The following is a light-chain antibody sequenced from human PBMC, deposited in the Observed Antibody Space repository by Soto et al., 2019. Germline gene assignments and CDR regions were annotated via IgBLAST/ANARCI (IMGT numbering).Light chain of an antibody. CDR2: GSS. Sequence: ILLTQSPATRAVSPGERDTLSCRSSENVDTDVPWYEQRPGQPPRLLIYGSSTRATGISANFSGSGSTQEFTLTISRLQCEDCAVYYCQQYNNWGLSFGGGNKVDIK. J-gene: IGKJ4*01. V-gene: IGKV3D-15*01. CDR3: QQYNNWGLS. CDR1: ENVDTD.